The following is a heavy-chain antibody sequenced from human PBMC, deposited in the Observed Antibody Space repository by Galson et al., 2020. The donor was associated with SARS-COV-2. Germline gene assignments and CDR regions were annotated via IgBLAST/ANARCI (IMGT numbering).Heavy chain of an antibody. Sequence: GGSLRLSCAASGFTFSSYGMHWVRQAPGKGLEWVAVIWYDGSNKYYADSVKGRFTISRDNSKNTLYLQMNSLRAEDTAVYYCARDTVLGATGYDYWGQGTLVTVSS. CDR2: IWYDGSNK. CDR3: ARDTVLGATGYDY. J-gene: IGHJ4*02. CDR1: GFTFSSYG. D-gene: IGHD1-26*01. V-gene: IGHV3-33*01.